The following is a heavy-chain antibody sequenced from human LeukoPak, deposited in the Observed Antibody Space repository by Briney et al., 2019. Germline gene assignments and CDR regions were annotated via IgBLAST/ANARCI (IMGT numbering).Heavy chain of an antibody. Sequence: GGSLRLFCAASGFNFSSYAMSWVRQAPGKGLAWVSAISGSGGSTYYADSVKGRFTISRDNSKNTLYLQMNSLRADDTAVYYCAKDVGATWPHDAFDIWGQGTMVTVSS. J-gene: IGHJ3*02. CDR2: ISGSGGST. D-gene: IGHD1-26*01. V-gene: IGHV3-23*01. CDR1: GFNFSSYA. CDR3: AKDVGATWPHDAFDI.